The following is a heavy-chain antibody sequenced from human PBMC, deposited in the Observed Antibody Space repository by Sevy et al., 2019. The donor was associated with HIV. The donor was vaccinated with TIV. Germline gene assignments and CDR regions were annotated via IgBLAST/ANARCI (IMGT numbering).Heavy chain of an antibody. J-gene: IGHJ4*02. CDR3: AREGCTKPHDY. D-gene: IGHD2-8*01. CDR2: LSFGWGEI. CDR1: GFTFSKYS. V-gene: IGHV3-23*01. Sequence: GGSLRLSCAASGFTFSKYSMSWVRQPPGKGLGWVSTLSFGWGEINYADSVKGRFTISRDNTKSSVYPQMNNLRPEDTAVYYCAREGCTKPHDYWGQGTLVTVSS.